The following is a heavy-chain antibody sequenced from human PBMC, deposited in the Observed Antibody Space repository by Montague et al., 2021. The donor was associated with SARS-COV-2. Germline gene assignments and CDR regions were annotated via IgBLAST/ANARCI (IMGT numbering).Heavy chain of an antibody. CDR3: AKDYYFGAFDI. CDR1: GFTFGDYA. V-gene: IGHV3-9*01. CDR2: ISWNSGSR. D-gene: IGHD3-10*01. J-gene: IGHJ3*02. Sequence: RLSWSASGFTFGDYAMHWVRQTPGKGLEWVSGISWNSGSRGYADSVKGRFTIYRDNAKNSLYLQMNSLRTEDTAFYYCAKDYYFGAFDIWGQGTMVTVSS.